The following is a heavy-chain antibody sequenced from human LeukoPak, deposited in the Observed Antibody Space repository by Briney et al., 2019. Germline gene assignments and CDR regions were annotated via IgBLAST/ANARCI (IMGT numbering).Heavy chain of an antibody. J-gene: IGHJ4*02. CDR2: VSGDGDST. CDR3: AAYVNLDY. D-gene: IGHD3-10*02. Sequence: GGSLRLSCAASGFRFDDSAMHWDRQPPGKGLEWVSLVSGDGDSTFYADSVRGRFTISRDNSKNSLYLQMNSLRPEDTALYYCAAYVNLDYWGQGTLVTASS. V-gene: IGHV3-43*02. CDR1: GFRFDDSA.